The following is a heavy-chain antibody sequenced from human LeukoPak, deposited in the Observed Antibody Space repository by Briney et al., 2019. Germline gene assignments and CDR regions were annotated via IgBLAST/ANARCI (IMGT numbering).Heavy chain of an antibody. CDR3: ARNMIVVAAVGY. J-gene: IGHJ4*02. CDR1: GFIFSICT. Sequence: GGSLRLSCAASGFIFSICTMKWVRQAPGKGLEWVSYISSSSSTIYYADSVKGRFTISRDNAKNSLYLQMNSLRAEDTAVYYCARNMIVVAAVGYWGQGTLVTVSS. D-gene: IGHD3-22*01. V-gene: IGHV3-48*04. CDR2: ISSSSSTI.